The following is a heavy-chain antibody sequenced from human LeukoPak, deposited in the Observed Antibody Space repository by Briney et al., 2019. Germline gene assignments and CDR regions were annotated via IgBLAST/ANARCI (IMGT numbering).Heavy chain of an antibody. CDR3: ARAIVGYWGAFDI. D-gene: IGHD3-22*01. CDR1: GYTFTSYA. CDR2: INTNTWNL. Sequence: ASVNVSCKASGYTFTSYAISWVRQAPGQGLDWMGLINTNTWNLTYAQGFTGRFVFSLDTSVSPAYLQISSLKAEDTAVYYCARAIVGYWGAFDIWGQGTMVTVSS. V-gene: IGHV7-4-1*02. J-gene: IGHJ3*02.